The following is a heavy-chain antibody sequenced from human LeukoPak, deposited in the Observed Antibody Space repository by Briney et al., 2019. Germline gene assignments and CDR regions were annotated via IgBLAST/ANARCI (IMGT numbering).Heavy chain of an antibody. V-gene: IGHV3-23*01. CDR1: GFTFSSYA. D-gene: IGHD3-22*01. Sequence: PGGSLRLSCAASGFTFSSYAMSWVRQAPGKGLEWVSAISGSGGSTYYADSVKGRFTISRDNSKNTLYLQVNSLRAEDMAVYYCAKDLGDYYDSSGYDYWGQGTLVTVSS. CDR2: ISGSGGST. CDR3: AKDLGDYYDSSGYDY. J-gene: IGHJ4*02.